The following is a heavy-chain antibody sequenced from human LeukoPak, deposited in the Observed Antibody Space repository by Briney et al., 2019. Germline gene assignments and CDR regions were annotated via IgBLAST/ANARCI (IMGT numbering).Heavy chain of an antibody. Sequence: PGGSLRLSCAASGFTFSSYWMSWVRQAPGKGLEWVANIKQDGSEKYYVDSVKGRFTISRDNAKNSLYLQMNSLRAEDTAVYYCAGVKVGYDYVWGSYRSSYYMDVWGKGTTVTISS. D-gene: IGHD3-16*02. CDR3: AGVKVGYDYVWGSYRSSYYMDV. J-gene: IGHJ6*03. V-gene: IGHV3-7*01. CDR1: GFTFSSYW. CDR2: IKQDGSEK.